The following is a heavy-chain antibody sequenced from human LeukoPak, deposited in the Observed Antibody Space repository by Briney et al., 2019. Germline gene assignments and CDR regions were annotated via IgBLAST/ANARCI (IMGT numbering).Heavy chain of an antibody. D-gene: IGHD6-19*01. Sequence: PGGSLRLSCAASGFTFSSYAMSWVRQAPGKGLEWASAISGSGGSTYYADSVKGRFTISRDNSKKTLYLQMNSLRAEDTAVYYCAKDRQQWLAAFDYWGQGTLVTVSS. J-gene: IGHJ4*02. CDR2: ISGSGGST. CDR1: GFTFSSYA. CDR3: AKDRQQWLAAFDY. V-gene: IGHV3-23*01.